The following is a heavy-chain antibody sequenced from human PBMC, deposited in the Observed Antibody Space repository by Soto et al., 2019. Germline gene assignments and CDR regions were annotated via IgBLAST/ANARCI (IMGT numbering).Heavy chain of an antibody. CDR2: IYYSGST. V-gene: IGHV4-59*08. CDR3: ARHSNRNYGLYYFDY. CDR1: GGSVSSYY. J-gene: IGHJ4*02. D-gene: IGHD4-4*01. Sequence: QVQLQESGPGLVKPSETLSLTCTVFGGSVSSYYWSWIRQSPGKGLEWIGYIYYSGSTKNKPSLMGRVTISVDTSKNQFALKVSSATAADTAGYYCARHSNRNYGLYYFDYWGLGALVTVSS.